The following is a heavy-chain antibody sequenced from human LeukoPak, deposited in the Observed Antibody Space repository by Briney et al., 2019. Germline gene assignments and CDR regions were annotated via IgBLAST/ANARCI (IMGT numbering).Heavy chain of an antibody. V-gene: IGHV1-18*01. J-gene: IGHJ4*02. CDR1: GYTFTSYG. CDR2: ISAYNGNT. CDR3: ARDPLYYYDSSGYSEPNFDY. Sequence: ASVKVSCKASGYTFTSYGISWVRQAPGQGLEWMGWISAYNGNTNYAQKLQGRVTMTTDTFTSTAYMELRSLRSDDTAVYYCARDPLYYYDSSGYSEPNFDYWGQGTLVTVSS. D-gene: IGHD3-22*01.